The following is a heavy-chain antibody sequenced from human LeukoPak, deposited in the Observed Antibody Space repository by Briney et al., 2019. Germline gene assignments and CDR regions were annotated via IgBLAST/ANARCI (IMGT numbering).Heavy chain of an antibody. CDR1: RFTFSTYG. Sequence: GRSLRLSCAASRFTFSTYGMHWVRQAPGKGLEWVAVISYDGSNKYYADSVKGRFTISRDNSKNTLYLQMNSLRVEDTAVYYCAKGGPPTGASPRPWDFNYWGQGTLVTVSS. J-gene: IGHJ4*02. CDR2: ISYDGSNK. D-gene: IGHD1-26*01. V-gene: IGHV3-30*18. CDR3: AKGGPPTGASPRPWDFNY.